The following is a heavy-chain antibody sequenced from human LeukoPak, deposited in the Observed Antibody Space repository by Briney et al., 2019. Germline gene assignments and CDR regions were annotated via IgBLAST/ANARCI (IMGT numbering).Heavy chain of an antibody. CDR2: ISAYNGNT. Sequence: GASVKVSCKASGYTFTSYGISWVRQAPGQGLEWMGWISAYNGNTNYAQKLQGRVTMTTDTSTSTAYMELRSLRSEDTAVYYCARWVGSPRSSYYMDVWGKGTTVTVSS. J-gene: IGHJ6*03. CDR1: GYTFTSYG. D-gene: IGHD3-16*01. CDR3: ARWVGSPRSSYYMDV. V-gene: IGHV1-18*01.